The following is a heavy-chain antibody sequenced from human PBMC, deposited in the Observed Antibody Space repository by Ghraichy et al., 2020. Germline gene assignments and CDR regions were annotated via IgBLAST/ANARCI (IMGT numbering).Heavy chain of an antibody. CDR3: ARSGDRTYSSWNFDY. CDR2: INPNSGGT. Sequence: ASVKVSCKASGYTFTGYYMHWVRQAPGQGLEWMGRINPNSGGTNYAQKFQGRVTMTRDTSISTAYMELSRLRSDDTAVYYCARSGDRTYSSWNFDYWGQGTLVTVSS. J-gene: IGHJ4*02. D-gene: IGHD6-6*01. V-gene: IGHV1-2*06. CDR1: GYTFTGYY.